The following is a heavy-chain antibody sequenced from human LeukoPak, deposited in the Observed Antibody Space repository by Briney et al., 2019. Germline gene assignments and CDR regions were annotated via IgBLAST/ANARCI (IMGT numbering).Heavy chain of an antibody. J-gene: IGHJ4*02. Sequence: GGSLRLSCAASGFTFSSYDVHWVRQATGYGLEWVSAIGTAGGTYYPGSVKGRFTISRENAKNSLYLQMNSLRAGDTAVYYCARGRCSGVSCYTFDYWGQGTLVTVSP. V-gene: IGHV3-13*01. CDR3: ARGRCSGVSCYTFDY. D-gene: IGHD2-15*01. CDR2: IGTAGGT. CDR1: GFTFSSYD.